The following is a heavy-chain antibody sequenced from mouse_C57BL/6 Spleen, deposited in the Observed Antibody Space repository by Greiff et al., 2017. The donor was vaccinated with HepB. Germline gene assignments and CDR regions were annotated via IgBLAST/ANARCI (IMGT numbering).Heavy chain of an antibody. Sequence: EVQLQQSGPELVKPGASVKISCKASGFSFPGYYMNWVKQSPEKSLEWIGEITPSTGGTTSNQKCKAKDTWTVDKSSSTAYMHLKSLTSEDSAVYYCARGYFDVWGTGTTVTVSS. J-gene: IGHJ1*03. CDR2: ITPSTGGT. CDR3: ARGYFDV. CDR1: GFSFPGYY. V-gene: IGHV1-42*01.